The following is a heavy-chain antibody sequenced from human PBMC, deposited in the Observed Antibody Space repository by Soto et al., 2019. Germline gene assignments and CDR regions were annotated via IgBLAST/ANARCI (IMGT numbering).Heavy chain of an antibody. CDR3: ARLYGAPAYYSAY. CDR1: GGSISSYY. D-gene: IGHD3-10*01. V-gene: IGHV4-59*01. CDR2: IYYSGST. J-gene: IGHJ4*02. Sequence: SETLSLTCTVSGGSISSYYWSWIRQPPGKGLEWVGYIYYSGSTNYNPSLKSRVTISVDTSKNQFSLNLRSVTAADTAVYFCARLYGAPAYYSAYWGRGSLVTVSS.